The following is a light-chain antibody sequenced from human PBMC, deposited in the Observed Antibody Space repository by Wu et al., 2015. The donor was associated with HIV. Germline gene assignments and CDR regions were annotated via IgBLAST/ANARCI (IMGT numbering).Light chain of an antibody. V-gene: IGKV3-11*01. Sequence: EIVLTQSPGTLSLSPGERATLSCRASQSVSSYLAWYQQKPGQAPRLLIYDASNRATGIPARFSGSGSGTDFTLTISSLEPEDFAVYYCQQYNNWPPGTFGQGTKVEIK. CDR1: QSVSSY. CDR3: QQYNNWPPGT. J-gene: IGKJ1*01. CDR2: DAS.